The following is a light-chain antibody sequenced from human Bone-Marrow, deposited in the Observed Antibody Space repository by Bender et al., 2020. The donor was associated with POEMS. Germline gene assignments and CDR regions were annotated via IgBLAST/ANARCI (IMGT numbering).Light chain of an antibody. CDR3: QVWDTGNDHYV. Sequence: AARITCGGNNIGTKSVHWYQQKPGQAPVRVVYDDSDRPSGIPERFSGSNSGNTATLTLSRVEAGDEADYYCQVWDTGNDHYVFGSGTKVTVL. CDR1: NIGTKS. J-gene: IGLJ1*01. CDR2: DDS. V-gene: IGLV3-21*02.